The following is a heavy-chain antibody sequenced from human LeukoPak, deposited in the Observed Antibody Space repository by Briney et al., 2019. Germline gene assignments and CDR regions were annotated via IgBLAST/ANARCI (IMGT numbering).Heavy chain of an antibody. J-gene: IGHJ5*02. CDR1: GGSFSGYY. D-gene: IGHD6-25*01. CDR3: ASLAGIVADNWFDP. V-gene: IGHV4-34*01. Sequence: KSSETLSLTCAVYGGSFSGYYWSWIRQPPGKGLEWIGEINHSGSTNYNPSLKSRVTVSVDTSKNQFSLKLSSVTAADTAVYYCASLAGIVADNWFDPWGQGTLVTVSS. CDR2: INHSGST.